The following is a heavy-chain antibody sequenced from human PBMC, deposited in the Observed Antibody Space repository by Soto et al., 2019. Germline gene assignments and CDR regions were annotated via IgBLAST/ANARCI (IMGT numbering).Heavy chain of an antibody. CDR1: GGSISTYA. CDR3: ARRYGGALTYFDY. Sequence: SETLSLTCTVSGGSISTYAWSWIRQPPGKGLEWIGYIFYNGITNYNPSLKSRVTISVDTSKNQFSLNLYSVTAADTAVYYCARRYGGALTYFDYWGQGTLVTVSS. J-gene: IGHJ4*02. CDR2: IFYNGIT. D-gene: IGHD3-10*01. V-gene: IGHV4-59*08.